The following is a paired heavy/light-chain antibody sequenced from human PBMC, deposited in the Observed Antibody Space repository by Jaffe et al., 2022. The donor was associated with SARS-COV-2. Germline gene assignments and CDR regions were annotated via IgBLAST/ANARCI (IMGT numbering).Heavy chain of an antibody. J-gene: IGHJ6*02. CDR2: LNPSGGST. Sequence: QVQLVQSGAEVKKPGASVKVSCKASGNTFTSYYIHWVRRAPGKGLEWMGILNPSGGSTTFPQNLQGRLTLTRDTSTTTVYMELSSLRSEDTAVYYCARGVFVVARRDYNLYYHAMDVWGQGTTVTVSS. CDR3: ARGVFVVARRDYNLYYHAMDV. D-gene: IGHD3-10*01. V-gene: IGHV1-46*01. CDR1: GNTFTSYY.
Light chain of an antibody. J-gene: IGKJ5*01. CDR3: MQALQTPLH. CDR2: LGS. CDR1: QSLLHSNGYNY. Sequence: DIVMTQSPLSLPVTPGEPASISCRSSQSLLHSNGYNYLDWYLQKPGQSPQLLIYLGSNRASGVPDRLSGSGSGTDFTLKISRVEAEDVGVYYCMQALQTPLHFGQGTRLEIK. V-gene: IGKV2-28*01.